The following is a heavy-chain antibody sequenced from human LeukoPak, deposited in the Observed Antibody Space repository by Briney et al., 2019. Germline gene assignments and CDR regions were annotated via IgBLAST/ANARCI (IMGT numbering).Heavy chain of an antibody. CDR1: GYTFTGYY. D-gene: IGHD3-22*01. CDR3: AREFYYDSSGYYCY. V-gene: IGHV1-2*02. J-gene: IGHJ4*02. CDR2: INPNSGGT. Sequence: ASVKVSCKASGYTFTGYYMHWVRQAPGQGLEWMGWINPNSGGTNYAQKFQGRVTMTRDTSISTAYMELSRLRSDDTAVYYCAREFYYDSSGYYCYWGQGTLVTVSS.